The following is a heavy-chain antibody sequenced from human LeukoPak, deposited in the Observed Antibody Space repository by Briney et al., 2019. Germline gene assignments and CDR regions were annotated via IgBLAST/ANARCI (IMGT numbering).Heavy chain of an antibody. CDR3: ARADFIDAGPYVIAP. V-gene: IGHV1-2*02. CDR2: INTKTGRT. J-gene: IGHJ5*02. D-gene: IGHD3-3*01. Sequence: GASVKVSCKTSGYTFTDYYIHWVRQAPGQGLEWMGWINTKTGRTSFARTFQGRGTLTRDPSITTVYMDMAWLTSDDTAIYFCARADFIDAGPYVIAPWGQGTLVTVSS. CDR1: GYTFTDYY.